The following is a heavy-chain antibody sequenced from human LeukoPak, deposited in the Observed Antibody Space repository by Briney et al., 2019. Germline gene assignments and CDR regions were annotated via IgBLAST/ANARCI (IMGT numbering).Heavy chain of an antibody. Sequence: SETLSLTCTVAGGSISSSSYYWRWIRQPPGKGLEWIESIYYNASTYYNPSLKSRVTISVDTSKNQFSLKLSSVTAADTAVYYGASGLENRYDFRSGYYSGNYYYYYMDVWGKGTTVTVSS. CDR1: GGSISSSSYY. V-gene: IGHV4-39*01. D-gene: IGHD3-3*01. CDR2: IYYNAST. J-gene: IGHJ6*03. CDR3: ASGLENRYDFRSGYYSGNYYYYYMDV.